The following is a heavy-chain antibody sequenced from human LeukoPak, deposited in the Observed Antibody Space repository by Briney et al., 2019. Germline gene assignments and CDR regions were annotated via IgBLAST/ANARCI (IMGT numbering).Heavy chain of an antibody. Sequence: GGSLRLSCAASGFTFSSYWMSWVRQAPGKGLEWVANIKQDGSEKYYVDSVKGRFTISRDNSKNTLYLQMNSLRAEDTAVYYCARDRWFGELYGAFDIWAKGQWSPSLQ. V-gene: IGHV3-7*01. CDR2: IKQDGSEK. CDR3: ARDRWFGELYGAFDI. D-gene: IGHD3-10*01. CDR1: GFTFSSYW. J-gene: IGHJ3*02.